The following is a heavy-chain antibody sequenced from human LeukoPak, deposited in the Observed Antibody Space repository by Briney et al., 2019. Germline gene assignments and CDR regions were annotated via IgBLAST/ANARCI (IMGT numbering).Heavy chain of an antibody. CDR2: IYYSGST. J-gene: IGHJ4*02. V-gene: IGHV4-59*01. D-gene: IGHD1-26*01. CDR1: GGSISGYY. Sequence: PSETLSLTCTVSGGSISGYYWSWIRQPPGKGLEWIGYIYYSGSTNYNPSLKSRVTIAVDTSKNQFSLKLSSVTAADTAVYYCAREGSDYWGQGTLVTVSS. CDR3: AREGSDY.